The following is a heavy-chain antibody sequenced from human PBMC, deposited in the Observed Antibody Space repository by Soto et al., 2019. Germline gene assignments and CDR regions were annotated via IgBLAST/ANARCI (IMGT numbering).Heavy chain of an antibody. D-gene: IGHD3-22*01. Sequence: GGSLRLSCVASGFTFSSYSMVWVRQAPGKGLEWVSYIFTTGTTIYYADSVKGRFTVSRDNAKNSLYLQMNSLRDEDTAVYYCARDRDYDSSGYFYWGQGTLVTVSS. CDR3: ARDRDYDSSGYFY. V-gene: IGHV3-48*02. CDR1: GFTFSSYS. J-gene: IGHJ4*02. CDR2: IFTTGTTI.